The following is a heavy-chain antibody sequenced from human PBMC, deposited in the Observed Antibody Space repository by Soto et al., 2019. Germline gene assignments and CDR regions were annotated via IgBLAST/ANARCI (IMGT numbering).Heavy chain of an antibody. V-gene: IGHV1-18*01. CDR3: AREPLLYDSSGYSIQANYYFDY. J-gene: IGHJ4*02. D-gene: IGHD3-22*01. Sequence: ASVKVSCKASGYTFTSYGISWVRQAPGQGLEWMGWISAYNGNTNYAQKLQGRVTMTTDTSTSTAYMELRSLRSDDTAVYYCAREPLLYDSSGYSIQANYYFDYWGQGTLVTVSS. CDR1: GYTFTSYG. CDR2: ISAYNGNT.